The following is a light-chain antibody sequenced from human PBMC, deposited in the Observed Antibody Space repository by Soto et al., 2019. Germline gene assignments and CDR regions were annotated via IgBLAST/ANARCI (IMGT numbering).Light chain of an antibody. J-gene: IGKJ1*01. V-gene: IGKV1-9*01. CDR2: AAS. CDR1: QSVSSSY. CDR3: LQHNSYPWT. Sequence: LTHSPGTLSLSPRERATLSCRASQSVSSSYLAWYQQKPGKAPKRLIYAASSLQSGVPSRFSGSGSGTEFTLTISSLQPEDFATYYCLQHNSYPWTFGQGTKGDIK.